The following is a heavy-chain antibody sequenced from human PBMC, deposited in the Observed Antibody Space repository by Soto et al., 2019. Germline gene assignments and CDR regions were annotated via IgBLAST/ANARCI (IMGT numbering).Heavy chain of an antibody. J-gene: IGHJ6*02. D-gene: IGHD5-12*01. CDR2: ISAYNGNT. CDR1: GYTFTSYG. CDR3: ARVGRGDGYNSRYYYYGMDV. Sequence: ASVKVSCKASGYTFTSYGISWVRQAPGRGLEWMGWISAYNGNTNYAQKLQGRVTMTTDTSTSTAYMELRSLRSDDTAVYYCARVGRGDGYNSRYYYYGMDVWGQGTTVTVSS. V-gene: IGHV1-18*01.